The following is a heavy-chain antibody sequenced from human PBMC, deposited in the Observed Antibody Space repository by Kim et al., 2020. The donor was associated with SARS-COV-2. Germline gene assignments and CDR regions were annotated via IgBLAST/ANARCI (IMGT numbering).Heavy chain of an antibody. J-gene: IGHJ6*02. V-gene: IGHV4-39*01. CDR3: AGEMATILSYYYGMDV. D-gene: IGHD5-12*01. Sequence: PSLKSRVTISVDTSKNQLSLKLSSVTAADTAVYYCAGEMATILSYYYGMDVWGQGTTVTVSS.